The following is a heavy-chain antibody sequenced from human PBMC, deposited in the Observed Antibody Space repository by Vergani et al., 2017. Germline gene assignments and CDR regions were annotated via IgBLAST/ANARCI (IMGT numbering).Heavy chain of an antibody. Sequence: EVQLLESGGGLVQPGGSLRLSCAASGFTFDDYGMSWVRQAPGKGLEWVSGINWNGGSTGYADSVKGRFTISRDNAKNSLYLQMNSLRAEDTALYYCARDLIVGATAERSTWGQGTMVTVSS. CDR1: GFTFDDYG. J-gene: IGHJ3*01. CDR2: INWNGGST. CDR3: ARDLIVGATAERST. V-gene: IGHV3-20*04. D-gene: IGHD1-26*01.